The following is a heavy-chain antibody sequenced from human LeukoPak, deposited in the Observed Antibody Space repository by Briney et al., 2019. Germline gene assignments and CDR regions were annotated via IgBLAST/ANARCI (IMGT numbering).Heavy chain of an antibody. J-gene: IGHJ4*02. D-gene: IGHD3/OR15-3a*01. CDR3: AKAHLLDWLLPFDY. CDR1: GFAFSNYG. Sequence: GGSLRLSCAASGFAFSNYGIHWVRQAPGKGLEWVALVSNDGGDKYYADSVKGRFTISRDNSKNTLYLQMNSLRGEDTGVYYCAKAHLLDWLLPFDYWGQGTLVTVSS. CDR2: VSNDGGDK. V-gene: IGHV3-30*18.